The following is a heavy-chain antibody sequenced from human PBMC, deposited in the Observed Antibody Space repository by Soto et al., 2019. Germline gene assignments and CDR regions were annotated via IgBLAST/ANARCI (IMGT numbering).Heavy chain of an antibody. D-gene: IGHD1-1*01. CDR1: GGSFNNFI. CDR3: ARNDTYSSSLNQYSGIDV. CDR2: IVPMLGTP. V-gene: IGHV1-69*01. J-gene: IGHJ6*02. Sequence: QVQLVQSGAEVKEPGSSLRVSCKASGGSFNNFIMNWVRQTPGQGLEWMGGIVPMLGTPTYAEKFKGRVRISAAGSTSTTYMKMTSLRSEDTATYYCARNDTYSSSLNQYSGIDVWGQGTTVTVSS.